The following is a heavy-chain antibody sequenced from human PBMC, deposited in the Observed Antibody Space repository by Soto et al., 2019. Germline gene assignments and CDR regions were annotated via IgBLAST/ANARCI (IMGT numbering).Heavy chain of an antibody. CDR2: ISGSGGST. J-gene: IGHJ4*02. V-gene: IGHV3-23*01. Sequence: EVQLLESGGGLVQPGGSLRLSCAASGFTFSSYAMSWVRQAPGKGLEWVSAISGSGGSTYYADSVKGRFTISRDNSKNTLYLQMNSLRAEDTAVYYCARPLYGDYAPFGNWGQGTLVTVSS. D-gene: IGHD4-17*01. CDR3: ARPLYGDYAPFGN. CDR1: GFTFSSYA.